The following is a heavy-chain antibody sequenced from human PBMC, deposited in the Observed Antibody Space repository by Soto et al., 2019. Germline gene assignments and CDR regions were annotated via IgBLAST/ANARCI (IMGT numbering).Heavy chain of an antibody. V-gene: IGHV4-59*08. CDR2: IYYSGST. CDR1: GGSISSYY. D-gene: IGHD5-12*01. J-gene: IGHJ4*02. CDR3: ARHFSDYVPFDC. Sequence: SETLSLTCTVSGGSISSYYWSWIRQSPGKGLEWIASIYYSGSTNYNPSLKSRVTISVDTSKNQFSLKVNSVTAADTAMYYCARHFSDYVPFDCWGQGTLVTVSS.